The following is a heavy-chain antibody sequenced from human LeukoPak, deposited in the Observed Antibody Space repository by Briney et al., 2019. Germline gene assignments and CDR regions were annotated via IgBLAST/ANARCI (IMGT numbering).Heavy chain of an antibody. V-gene: IGHV3-30-3*01. D-gene: IGHD2-21*02. Sequence: SGGCLRLSCAASGFTFSTYTMHWVRQAPGKGLEWVAVISYDGSDRFYADSVKGRFTISRDNSKNTLYLQMNSLRADDTAVYYCARGALTVDFDYWGQGTLVTASS. CDR2: ISYDGSDR. CDR1: GFTFSTYT. CDR3: ARGALTVDFDY. J-gene: IGHJ4*02.